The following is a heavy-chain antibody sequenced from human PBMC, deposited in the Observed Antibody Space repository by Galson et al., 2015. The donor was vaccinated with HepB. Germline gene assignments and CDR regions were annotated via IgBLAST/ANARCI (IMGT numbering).Heavy chain of an antibody. V-gene: IGHV4-59*08. CDR2: IYYSGST. CDR3: ARQRGSGFDY. CDR1: GGSISSYY. D-gene: IGHD1-26*01. J-gene: IGHJ4*02. Sequence: ETLSLTCTVSGGSISSYYWSWIRQPPGKGLEWIGYIYYSGSTNYNPSLKSRVTISVDTSKNQFSLKLSSVTAADTAVYYCARQRGSGFDYWGQGTLVTVSS.